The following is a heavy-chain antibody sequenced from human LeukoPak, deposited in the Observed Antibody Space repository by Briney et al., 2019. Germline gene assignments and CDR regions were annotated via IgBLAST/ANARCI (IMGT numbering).Heavy chain of an antibody. CDR3: ARVFTAFPPGYYYYMDV. CDR1: GYTFTSYD. CDR2: MNPNSGNT. D-gene: IGHD1-14*01. J-gene: IGHJ6*03. Sequence: ASVKVSCKASGYTFTSYDINWVRQATGQGLEWMGWMNPNSGNTGYAQKFQGRVTMTRNTSISTAYMELSSLRSEDTAVYYCARVFTAFPPGYYYYMDVWGKGTTVTVSS. V-gene: IGHV1-8*01.